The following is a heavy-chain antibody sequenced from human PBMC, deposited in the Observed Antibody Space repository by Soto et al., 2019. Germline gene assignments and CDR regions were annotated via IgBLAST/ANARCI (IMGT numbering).Heavy chain of an antibody. J-gene: IGHJ4*02. CDR1: GFTFTSYG. Sequence: QALLVESGGGVVQPGRSLRLSCAASGFTFTSYGMHWVRQAPGTRLEWVAVISYDGGLQHYADSVKGRFTISRDNSKNMVLLQMNTLRAEGTAVYYCVSDRGYGHASVPYSWGQGTLVSVSS. V-gene: IGHV3-30*05. CDR3: VSDRGYGHASVPYS. D-gene: IGHD5-18*01. CDR2: ISYDGGLQ.